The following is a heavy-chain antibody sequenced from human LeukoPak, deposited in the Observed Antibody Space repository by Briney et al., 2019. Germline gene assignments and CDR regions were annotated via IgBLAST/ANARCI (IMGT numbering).Heavy chain of an antibody. CDR3: AKDRVATKGFDY. D-gene: IGHD5-12*01. Sequence: PGGSLRLSCAASGFTFSSYAMSWVRQAPGKGLERVSAISGSGGSTYYADSVKGRFTISRDNSKNTLYLQMNSLRAEDTAVYYCAKDRVATKGFDYWGQGTLVTVSS. CDR2: ISGSGGST. J-gene: IGHJ4*02. V-gene: IGHV3-23*01. CDR1: GFTFSSYA.